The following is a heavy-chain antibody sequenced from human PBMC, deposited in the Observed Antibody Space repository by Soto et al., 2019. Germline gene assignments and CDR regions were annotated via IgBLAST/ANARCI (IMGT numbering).Heavy chain of an antibody. Sequence: GASVKVSCMASGYTVTSYAMHWVRQAPGQRLEWMGWINAGNGNTKYSQKFQGRVTITRDTSASTAYMELSSLRSEDTAVYYCGRYCISTSCYVNGFDYWGQGTLVTVSS. CDR3: GRYCISTSCYVNGFDY. D-gene: IGHD2-2*01. CDR2: INAGNGNT. CDR1: GYTVTSYA. V-gene: IGHV1-3*01. J-gene: IGHJ4*02.